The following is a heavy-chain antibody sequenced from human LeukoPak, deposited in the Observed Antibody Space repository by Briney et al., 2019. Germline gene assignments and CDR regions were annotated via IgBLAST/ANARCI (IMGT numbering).Heavy chain of an antibody. V-gene: IGHV3-53*01. J-gene: IGHJ6*03. Sequence: GSLRLSCAASGFTVSSNYMSWVRQAPGKGLGWVSVIYSGGSTYYADSVKGRFTISRDNSKNTLYLQMNSLRAEDTAVYYCARSTVTPLYYYYYMDVWGKGTTVTVSS. CDR3: ARSTVTPLYYYYYMDV. D-gene: IGHD4-11*01. CDR1: GFTVSSNY. CDR2: IYSGGST.